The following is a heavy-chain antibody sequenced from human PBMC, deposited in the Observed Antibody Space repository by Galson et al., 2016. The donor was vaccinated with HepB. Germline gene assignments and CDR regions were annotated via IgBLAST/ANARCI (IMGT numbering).Heavy chain of an antibody. Sequence: SLRLSCAASGFTFSSYAVRWVRQAPGKGLEYVSAISSNGVTTYFADSVKGRFTISRDNSKNTLYLQMNSLRAEDTAVYYCAKGGVWRQLWLSFDYWGQGTLVTVSS. CDR3: AKGGVWRQLWLSFDY. J-gene: IGHJ4*02. V-gene: IGHV3-64*02. D-gene: IGHD5-18*01. CDR1: GFTFSSYA. CDR2: ISSNGVTT.